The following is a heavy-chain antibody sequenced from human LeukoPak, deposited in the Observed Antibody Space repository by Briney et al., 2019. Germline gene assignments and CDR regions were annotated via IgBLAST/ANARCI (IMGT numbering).Heavy chain of an antibody. CDR2: INSDGSST. CDR1: GFTFSSYW. J-gene: IGHJ4*02. CDR3: AKLPDIVVTGGFDC. Sequence: PGGSLRLSCAASGFTFSSYWMHWVRQAPGKGLVWVSHINSDGSSTNYADSVKGRFTISRDNAKNTLYLQMNSLGAEDTAIYYCAKLPDIVVTGGFDCWGQGTLVTVSS. D-gene: IGHD6-19*01. V-gene: IGHV3-74*01.